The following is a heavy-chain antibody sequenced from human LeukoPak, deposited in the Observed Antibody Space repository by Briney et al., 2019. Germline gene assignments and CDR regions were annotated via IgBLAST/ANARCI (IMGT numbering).Heavy chain of an antibody. V-gene: IGHV1-69*13. CDR3: ARVYEEAYGSGSYYLAFDY. CDR2: IIPIFGTA. CDR1: GGTFSSYA. D-gene: IGHD3-10*01. Sequence: GASVKVSCKASGGTFSSYAISWVRQAPGQGLEWMGGIIPIFGTANYAQKFQGRVTITADESTSTAYMELSSLRSEDTAVYYCARVYEEAYGSGSYYLAFDYWGQGTLVTVSS. J-gene: IGHJ4*02.